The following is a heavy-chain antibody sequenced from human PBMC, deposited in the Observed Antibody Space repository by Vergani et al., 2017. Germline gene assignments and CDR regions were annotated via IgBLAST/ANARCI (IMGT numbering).Heavy chain of an antibody. CDR2: IVVGSGNT. CDR1: GFTFTSSA. V-gene: IGHV1-58*02. D-gene: IGHD1-1*01. CDR3: AADSPPQVGGYVQPHYYYYMDV. J-gene: IGHJ6*03. Sequence: QMQLVQSGPEVKKPGTSVKVSCKASGFTFTSSAMQWVRQARGQRLEWIGWIVVGSGNTNYAQKFQERVTITRDMSTSTAYMELSSLGSEDTAVYYCAADSPPQVGGYVQPHYYYYMDVWGKGTTVTVSS.